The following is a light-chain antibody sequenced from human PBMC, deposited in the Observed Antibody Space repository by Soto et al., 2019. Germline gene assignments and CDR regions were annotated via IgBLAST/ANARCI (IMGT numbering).Light chain of an antibody. Sequence: DIQLTQSPSTLSASVGDRVTITCRASQSISSWLAWYQQRPGKAPQLLIYDASNLESGVPSRFSGSGSGTQFTLTISSLQPDDVATYYRQHYNSFREFTFGPGTKVDVK. CDR1: QSISSW. J-gene: IGKJ3*01. CDR3: QHYNSFREFT. V-gene: IGKV1-5*01. CDR2: DAS.